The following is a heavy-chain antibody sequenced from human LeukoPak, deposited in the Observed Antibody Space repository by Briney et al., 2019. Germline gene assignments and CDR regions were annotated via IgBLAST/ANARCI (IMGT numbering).Heavy chain of an antibody. CDR1: GGSISSGGYY. Sequence: SETLSLTCTVSGGSISSGGYYWSWIRQPPGKGLEWIGYVYHSGSTYYNPSLKSRVIISVDTSKNQFSLKLSSVTAADTAVYFCARHPRVTVYYDYWGQGTLVTVSS. V-gene: IGHV4-30-2*01. D-gene: IGHD2-21*02. CDR2: VYHSGST. CDR3: ARHPRVTVYYDY. J-gene: IGHJ4*02.